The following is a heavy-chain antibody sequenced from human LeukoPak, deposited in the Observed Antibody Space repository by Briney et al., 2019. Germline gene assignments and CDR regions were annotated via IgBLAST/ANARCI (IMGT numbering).Heavy chain of an antibody. J-gene: IGHJ4*02. CDR3: ARGTYYYGSGSYNFDY. CDR1: GYTFTSYD. CDR2: MNPNSGNT. V-gene: IGHV1-8*01. Sequence: ASVKVSCKASGYTFTSYDINWVRQATGQGLEWMGWMNPNSGNTGYAQKFQGRVTMTRNTSISTAYMELSSLRAEDTALYYCARGTYYYGSGSYNFDYWGQGTLVTVSS. D-gene: IGHD3-10*01.